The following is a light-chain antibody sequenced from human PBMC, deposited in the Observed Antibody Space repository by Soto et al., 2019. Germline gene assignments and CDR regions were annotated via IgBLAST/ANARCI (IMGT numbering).Light chain of an antibody. J-gene: IGKJ4*01. CDR3: MPARQAPPA. V-gene: IGKV2-28*01. Sequence: DIVMTQSPVSLPVTPGEPAFISCTSSQSLLRSDCYSSLDWYRQKSGQSPQLLIHLGSIRASGVPDRFSGSESGTDFTLKISRVEAEDVGVYFCMPARQAPPAFGGGTRV. CDR1: QSLLRSDCYSS. CDR2: LGS.